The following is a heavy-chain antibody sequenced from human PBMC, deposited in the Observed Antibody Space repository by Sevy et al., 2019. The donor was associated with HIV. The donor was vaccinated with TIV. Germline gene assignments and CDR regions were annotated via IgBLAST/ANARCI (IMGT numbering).Heavy chain of an antibody. D-gene: IGHD7-27*01. CDR2: IYYNGNT. Sequence: SEILSLTCAVSTGSINDYYWTWIRQPPGKGLEWIGNIYYNGNTNYNPSLQSRVSISVDTSKNQFSLRLTSVTPADTAVYYCAREAWGMIAHWGQGTLVTVSS. CDR1: TGSINDYY. V-gene: IGHV4-59*13. CDR3: AREAWGMIAH. J-gene: IGHJ5*02.